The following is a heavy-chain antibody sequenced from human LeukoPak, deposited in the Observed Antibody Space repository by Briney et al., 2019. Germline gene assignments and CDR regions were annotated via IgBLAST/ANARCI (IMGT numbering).Heavy chain of an antibody. Sequence: HPGRSLRLSCAASGFTFSSYGMHWVRQAPGKGLGWGAVISYDGSNKYYADSVKGRFTISRDNSKNTLYLQMNSLRAADTAVYYCAKEREGLYYDFWSGYCFDYWGQGTLVTVSS. CDR3: AKEREGLYYDFWSGYCFDY. D-gene: IGHD3-3*01. J-gene: IGHJ4*02. CDR2: ISYDGSNK. V-gene: IGHV3-30*18. CDR1: GFTFSSYG.